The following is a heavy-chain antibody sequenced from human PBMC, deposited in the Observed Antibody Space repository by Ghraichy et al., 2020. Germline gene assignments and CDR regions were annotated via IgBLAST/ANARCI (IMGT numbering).Heavy chain of an antibody. CDR2: INHSGST. CDR3: ARGLGYYGSGSYLDY. D-gene: IGHD3-10*01. Sequence: GSLSLTCAVYGGSFSGYYWSWIRQPPGKGLEWIGEINHSGSTNYNPSLKSRVTISVDTSKNQFSLKLSSVTAADTAVYYCARGLGYYGSGSYLDYWGQGTLVTVSS. J-gene: IGHJ4*02. CDR1: GGSFSGYY. V-gene: IGHV4-34*01.